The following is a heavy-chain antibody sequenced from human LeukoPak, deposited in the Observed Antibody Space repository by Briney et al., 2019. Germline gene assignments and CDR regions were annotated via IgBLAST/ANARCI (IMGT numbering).Heavy chain of an antibody. CDR3: ATAGGSYYYYYYGMDV. CDR1: GYTLTELS. Sequence: ASVKVSCKVSGYTLTELSMHWVRQAPGKGLEWMGGFDPEDDETIYAQKFQGRVTMTEDTSTDTAYMELSSLRSEDTAVYYCATAGGSYYYYYYGMDVWGQGTTVTVSS. CDR2: FDPEDDET. V-gene: IGHV1-24*01. D-gene: IGHD1-26*01. J-gene: IGHJ6*02.